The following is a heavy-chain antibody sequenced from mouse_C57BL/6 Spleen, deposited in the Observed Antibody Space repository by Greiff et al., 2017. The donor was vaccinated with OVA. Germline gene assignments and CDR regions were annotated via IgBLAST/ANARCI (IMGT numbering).Heavy chain of an antibody. D-gene: IGHD2-1*01. Sequence: QVQLQQPGTELVKPGASVKLSCKASGYTFTSSWMHWVKQRPGPGLEWIGNINPSNGGTNYNEKFKSKATLTVDKSSSTAYMQLSSLTSEDSAVYYCAGDYYGNYERAWFAYWGQGTLVTVSA. CDR3: AGDYYGNYERAWFAY. J-gene: IGHJ3*01. CDR1: GYTFTSSW. CDR2: INPSNGGT. V-gene: IGHV1-53*01.